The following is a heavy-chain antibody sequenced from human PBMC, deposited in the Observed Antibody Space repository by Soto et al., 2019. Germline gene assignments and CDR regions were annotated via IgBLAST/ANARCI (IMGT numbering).Heavy chain of an antibody. CDR1: GYSFTNYW. D-gene: IGHD1-20*01. V-gene: IGHV5-51*01. J-gene: IGHJ1*01. CDR3: ATVHNTSRSFDV. CDR2: IYVGDSDT. Sequence: ESLTIACKGYGYSFTNYWIGWVRQMPGKGLEWMGIIYVGDSDTRYSPSFQGQVTISADKSISTAYLQMSSLRAEDTAVYYCATVHNTSRSFDVWGQGTLVTVSS.